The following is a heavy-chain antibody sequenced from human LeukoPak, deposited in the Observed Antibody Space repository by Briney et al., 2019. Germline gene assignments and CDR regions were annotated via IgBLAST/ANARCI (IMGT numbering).Heavy chain of an antibody. Sequence: SETLSLTCVVSGFRISRTHFWGWIRQAPGKEMEWLDSVFHTGITYYNPSVRGRVTISVDTSNNQFSLNLYSATAADTAVYYCARVAGGNTMFCFWGRGTLVAGAS. CDR3: ARVAGGNTMFCF. CDR1: GFRISRTHF. J-gene: IGHJ4*02. D-gene: IGHD3-16*01. CDR2: VFHTGIT. V-gene: IGHV4-38-2*01.